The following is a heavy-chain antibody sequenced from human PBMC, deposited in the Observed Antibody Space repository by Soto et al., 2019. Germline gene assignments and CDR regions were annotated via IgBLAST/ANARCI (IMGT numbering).Heavy chain of an antibody. Sequence: EVQLLESGGGLVQPGGSLRLSCAASGFTFSSYAMSWVRQAPGKGLEWVSAITGSGGSTYYADSVKGRFTISRDNSKNKLYLQMNSLRAEDTAVYYCGKAAAGSYHCYRHVWGKGTTVTVSS. V-gene: IGHV3-23*01. D-gene: IGHD6-13*01. CDR2: ITGSGGST. J-gene: IGHJ6*03. CDR1: GFTFSSYA. CDR3: GKAAAGSYHCYRHV.